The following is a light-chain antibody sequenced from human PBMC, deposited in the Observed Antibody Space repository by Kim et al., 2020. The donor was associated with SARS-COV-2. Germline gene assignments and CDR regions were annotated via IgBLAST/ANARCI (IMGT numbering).Light chain of an antibody. CDR2: RNN. CDR3: AAWDDSLSGYV. J-gene: IGLJ1*01. Sequence: ELTQPPSASGPPGQRVTISCSGGSSNIGSNYVYWYQHLPGTAPKLLIYRNNPRPSGVPDRFSGSKSATSASLAISGLRSEDEADYYCAAWDDSLSGYVFGSGTKVTVL. CDR1: SSNIGSNY. V-gene: IGLV1-47*01.